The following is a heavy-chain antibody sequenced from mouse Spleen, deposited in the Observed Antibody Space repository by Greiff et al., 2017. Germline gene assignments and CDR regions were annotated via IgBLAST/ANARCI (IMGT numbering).Heavy chain of an antibody. V-gene: IGHV1-14*01. CDR3: ARLGPYYFDY. D-gene: IGHD4-1*01. Sequence: EVKVVESGPELVKPGASVKMSCKASGYTFTSYVMHWVKQKPGQGLEWIGYINPYNDGTKYNEKFKGKATLTSDKSSSTAYMELSSLTSEDSAVYYCARLGPYYFDYWGQGTTLTVSS. J-gene: IGHJ2*01. CDR1: GYTFTSYV. CDR2: INPYNDGT.